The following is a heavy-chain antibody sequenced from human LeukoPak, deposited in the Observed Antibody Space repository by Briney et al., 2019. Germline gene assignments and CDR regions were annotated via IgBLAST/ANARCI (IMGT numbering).Heavy chain of an antibody. CDR2: INPNSGDT. CDR1: GYTFTGYF. CDR3: ARTLGGVGRMEL. D-gene: IGHD3-16*01. J-gene: IGHJ6*03. V-gene: IGHV1-2*04. Sequence: GASVKVSCKASGYTFTGYFMNWVRQAPGQGLEWLGRINPNSGDTNYAQNFQGWVTLTRDTSTSTAYMELNSLRSDDTAVYYCARTLGGVGRMELWAKGPTVTVP.